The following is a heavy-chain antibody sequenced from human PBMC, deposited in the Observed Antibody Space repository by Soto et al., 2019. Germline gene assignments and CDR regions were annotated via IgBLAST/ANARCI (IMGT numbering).Heavy chain of an antibody. CDR3: AKDSGYSGYDVYDYYYGMDV. Sequence: QVQLVESGGGVVQPGRSLRLSCAASGFTFSLYGMHWVRQAPGKGREWVAVTSYDGSNKYYADSVKGRFTISRDNSKNTLYLQMNSLRVEDTAVYYCAKDSGYSGYDVYDYYYGMDVWGQGPRVTVSS. V-gene: IGHV3-30*18. CDR2: TSYDGSNK. CDR1: GFTFSLYG. D-gene: IGHD5-12*01. J-gene: IGHJ6*02.